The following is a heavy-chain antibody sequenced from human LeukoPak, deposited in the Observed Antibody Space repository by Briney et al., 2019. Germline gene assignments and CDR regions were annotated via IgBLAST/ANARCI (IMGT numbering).Heavy chain of an antibody. Sequence: PGGSLRLSCVASGFSVSSTYLGWVRQAPGKGLEWVSITYTDGTTNYADSVKGRFPISRHNSKNILYVQMSSLRDEDTAVYYCARGIPAGGAFDYWGQGTLVTVSS. CDR1: GFSVSSTY. D-gene: IGHD6-13*01. CDR3: ARGIPAGGAFDY. V-gene: IGHV3-53*04. J-gene: IGHJ4*02. CDR2: TYTDGTT.